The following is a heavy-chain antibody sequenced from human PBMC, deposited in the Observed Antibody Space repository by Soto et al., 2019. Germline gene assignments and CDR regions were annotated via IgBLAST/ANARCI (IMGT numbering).Heavy chain of an antibody. D-gene: IGHD6-19*01. Sequence: PGGSLRLSCAASRFTFTTYAMNWVRQAPGKGLEWVALMSSDGTNEHYADSVRGRFTVSRDNSRNTLFLQMNNLRTDDTAVYYCARCGSISGWYCYFDFWGLGTLVTVS. J-gene: IGHJ4*02. CDR3: ARCGSISGWYCYFDF. CDR1: RFTFTTYA. CDR2: MSSDGTNE. V-gene: IGHV3-30-3*01.